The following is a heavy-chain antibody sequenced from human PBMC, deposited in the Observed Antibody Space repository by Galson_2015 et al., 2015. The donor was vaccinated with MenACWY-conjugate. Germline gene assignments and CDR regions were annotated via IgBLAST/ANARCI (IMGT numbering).Heavy chain of an antibody. J-gene: IGHJ4*02. CDR2: INPGGSST. Sequence: SLRLSCAASGFIFNTSWMHWVRHAAGKGLVWVSRINPGGSSTTYADSVKDRFTISRDNAKNTLYLQMNRLRPEDTAVFYCAKTRGASFYFDSWGQGTLVTVSS. V-gene: IGHV3-74*01. CDR3: AKTRGASFYFDS. CDR1: GFIFNTSW. D-gene: IGHD1-26*01.